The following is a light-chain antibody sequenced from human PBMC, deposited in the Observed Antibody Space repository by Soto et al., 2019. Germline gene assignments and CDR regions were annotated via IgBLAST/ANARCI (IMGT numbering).Light chain of an antibody. J-gene: IGLJ1*01. CDR3: QSYDSRLTGSYV. CDR2: DNT. CDR1: KANIGAGFA. Sequence: QSVLTQPPSVSGAPGQRVTISCTGRKANIGAGFAVHWYQHIPGAAPRLLIYDNTDRPSGVPDRFSASTSGTSASLTIHGLQAEDEGDYYCQSYDSRLTGSYVFGTGTKVTVL. V-gene: IGLV1-40*01.